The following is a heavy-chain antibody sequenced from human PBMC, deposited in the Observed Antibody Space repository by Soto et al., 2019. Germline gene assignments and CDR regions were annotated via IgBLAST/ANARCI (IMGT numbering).Heavy chain of an antibody. V-gene: IGHV4-4*02. CDR2: IYHSGST. CDR1: GGSISSSNW. CDR3: ARGPRGYASRGDYPDDAFDI. J-gene: IGHJ3*02. D-gene: IGHD3-22*01. Sequence: QVQLQESGPGLVQPSGTLSLTCAVSGGSISSSNWWSWVRQPPGKGLEWIGEIYHSGSTNYNPSLKGLVTISVAKSNNQFSLKLSSVTAADTAVYYCARGPRGYASRGDYPDDAFDICGKGTIVPVSS.